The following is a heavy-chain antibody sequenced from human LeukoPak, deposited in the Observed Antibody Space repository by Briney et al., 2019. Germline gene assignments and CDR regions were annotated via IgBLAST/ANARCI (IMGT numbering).Heavy chain of an antibody. Sequence: GGSLRLSCAASGFTFSSYAMSWVRQAPGKGLEWVSSISSSSSYIYYADSVKGRFTISRDNAKNSLYLQMNSLRAEDTAVYYCAREREVQWLTPLSSYYYYGMDVWGQGTTVTVSS. CDR2: ISSSSSYI. D-gene: IGHD6-19*01. CDR3: AREREVQWLTPLSSYYYYGMDV. J-gene: IGHJ6*02. CDR1: GFTFSSYA. V-gene: IGHV3-21*01.